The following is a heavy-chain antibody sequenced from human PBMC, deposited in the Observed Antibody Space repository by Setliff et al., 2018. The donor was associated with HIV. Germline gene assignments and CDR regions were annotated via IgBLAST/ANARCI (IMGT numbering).Heavy chain of an antibody. D-gene: IGHD6-13*01. CDR1: GGSISSYY. CDR3: ARGAAAGTDYYYYYYMDV. V-gene: IGHV4-59*01. J-gene: IGHJ6*03. CDR2: IYYSGST. Sequence: SETLSLTCTVSGGSISSYYWSWIRQPPGKGLEWMWYIYYSGSTNYNPSLKSRVTISVDTSKNQFSLKLTSVTAADTAVYYCARGAAAGTDYYYYYYMDVWGKGTTVTVSS.